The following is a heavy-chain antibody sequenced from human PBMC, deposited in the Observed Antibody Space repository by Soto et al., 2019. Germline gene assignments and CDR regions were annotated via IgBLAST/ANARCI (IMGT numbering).Heavy chain of an antibody. D-gene: IGHD3-3*01. V-gene: IGHV1-18*01. Sequence: GASVKVSCKASGYTFTSYGISCVRQAPGQGLEWMGWISAYNGNTNYAQKLQGRVTMTTDTSTSTAYMELRSLRSDDTAVYYCARIRFLEWFPAEFDYWGQGTLVTVSS. CDR1: GYTFTSYG. J-gene: IGHJ4*02. CDR2: ISAYNGNT. CDR3: ARIRFLEWFPAEFDY.